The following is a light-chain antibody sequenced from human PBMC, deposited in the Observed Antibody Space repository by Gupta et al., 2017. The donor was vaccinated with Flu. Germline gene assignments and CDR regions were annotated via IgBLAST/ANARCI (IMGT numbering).Light chain of an antibody. Sequence: DIQITQCPSSVSASVGDRVTITCRARQEISSWLDWYQQKPGKAPNLLVYGASSLQSGVPSRFSGSGSGTYFTLTISSRQPEEFATYYCQQANSFPVTFGRGTKVDIK. V-gene: IGKV1D-12*01. CDR1: QEISSW. J-gene: IGKJ4*01. CDR3: QQANSFPVT. CDR2: GAS.